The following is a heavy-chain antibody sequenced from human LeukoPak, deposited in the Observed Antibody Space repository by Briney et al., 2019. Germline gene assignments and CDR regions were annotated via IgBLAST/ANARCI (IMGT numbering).Heavy chain of an antibody. Sequence: GGSLRLSCAASGFTFSTFGMSWARQAPGKGLEWVGFIRSKAYGGTTEYAASVKGRFTISRDDSKSIAYLQMNSLKTEDTAVYYCTRGGSSWRLYFDYWGQGTLVTVSS. CDR2: IRSKAYGGTT. CDR3: TRGGSSWRLYFDY. CDR1: GFTFSTFG. D-gene: IGHD6-13*01. J-gene: IGHJ4*02. V-gene: IGHV3-49*04.